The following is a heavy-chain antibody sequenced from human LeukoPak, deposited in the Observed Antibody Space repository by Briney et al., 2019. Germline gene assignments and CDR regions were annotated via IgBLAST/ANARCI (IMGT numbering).Heavy chain of an antibody. CDR1: GFTFSSYG. CDR2: IRYDGSNK. Sequence: TGGSLRLSCAASGFTFSSYGMHWVRQAPGKGLEWAAFIRYDGSNKYYADSVKGRFTISRDNSKNTLYLQMNSLRAEDTAVYYCAKRAAVAVTDYFDYWGQGTLVTVSS. CDR3: AKRAAVAVTDYFDY. J-gene: IGHJ4*02. V-gene: IGHV3-30*02. D-gene: IGHD6-19*01.